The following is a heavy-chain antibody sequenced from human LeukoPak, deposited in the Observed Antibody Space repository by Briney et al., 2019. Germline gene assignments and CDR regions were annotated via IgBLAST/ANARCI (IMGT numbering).Heavy chain of an antibody. CDR1: GFNFASNW. J-gene: IGHJ4*02. D-gene: IGHD3-3*01. CDR2: IKQDGSEK. Sequence: GGSLRLSCAASGFNFASNWMHWVRQTPGKGLMWVANIKQDGSEKYYVDSVKGRFTISRDNAKNSLYLQMNSLRAEDTAVYYCARDSRITIFGVVTKRYYFDYWGQGTLVTVSS. V-gene: IGHV3-7*01. CDR3: ARDSRITIFGVVTKRYYFDY.